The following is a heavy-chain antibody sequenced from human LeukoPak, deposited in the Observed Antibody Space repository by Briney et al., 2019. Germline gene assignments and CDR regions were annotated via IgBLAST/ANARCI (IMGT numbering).Heavy chain of an antibody. CDR2: INPNSGGT. D-gene: IGHD4-17*01. J-gene: IGHJ4*02. V-gene: IGHV1-2*06. CDR1: GYTFTGYY. CDR3: ARDTVTTDY. Sequence: ASVTVSCTASGYTFTGYYMHWVRQAPGQGLEWMGRINPNSGGTNYAQKFQGGVTMTRDTSISTAYMELSRLRSDDTAVYYCARDTVTTDYWGQGTLVTVST.